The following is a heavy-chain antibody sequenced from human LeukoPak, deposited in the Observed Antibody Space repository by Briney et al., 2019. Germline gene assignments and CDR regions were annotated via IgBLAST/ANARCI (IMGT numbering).Heavy chain of an antibody. D-gene: IGHD2-21*01. J-gene: IGHJ5*02. CDR1: GDSISNHF. V-gene: IGHV4-4*07. CDR2: VSTSGST. Sequence: SETLSLTCTVSGDSISNHFCRWIRPPVQKGLECIGRVSTSGSTYYNPSLKSRVTMSADTSKNQFSLKLTSMTAADTAVYYCARGDIVMGGGRNWFDPWGQGTLVTVSS. CDR3: ARGDIVMGGGRNWFDP.